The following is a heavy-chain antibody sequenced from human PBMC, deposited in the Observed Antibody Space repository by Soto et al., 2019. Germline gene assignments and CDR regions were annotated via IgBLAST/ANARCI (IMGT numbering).Heavy chain of an antibody. CDR3: ARERITIFGVVIRVYGMDV. CDR2: MNPNSGNT. D-gene: IGHD3-3*01. CDR1: GYTFTSYD. Sequence: GASVKVSCKASGYTFTSYDINWVRQATGQGLEWMGWMNPNSGNTGYAQKFQGRVTMTRNTSISAAYMELSSLRSEDTAVYYCARERITIFGVVIRVYGMDVWGQGTTVTVSS. J-gene: IGHJ6*02. V-gene: IGHV1-8*01.